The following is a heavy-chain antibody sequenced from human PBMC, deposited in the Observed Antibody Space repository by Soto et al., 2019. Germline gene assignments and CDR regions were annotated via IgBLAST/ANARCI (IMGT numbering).Heavy chain of an antibody. CDR3: AKDQFDCSGGSCYSDYYYGMDG. CDR2: ISYDGSNK. D-gene: IGHD2-15*01. J-gene: IGHJ6*02. V-gene: IGHV3-30*18. Sequence: PGGSLRLSCAASGFTFSSYGMHWVRQAPGKGLEWVAVISYDGSNKYYADSVKGRFTISRDNSKNTLYLQMNSLRAEDTAVYYCAKDQFDCSGGSCYSDYYYGMDGWAQGTTVTVSS. CDR1: GFTFSSYG.